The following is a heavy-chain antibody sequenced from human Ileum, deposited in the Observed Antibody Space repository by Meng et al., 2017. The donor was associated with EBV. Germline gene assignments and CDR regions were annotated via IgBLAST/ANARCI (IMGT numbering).Heavy chain of an antibody. CDR3: SRDLAGPFDD. J-gene: IGHJ4*02. V-gene: IGHV3-74*03. CDR1: GFTFSTYW. CDR2: INENGGTT. Sequence: EVERVVCGGALVQAGWSLRLSCAVSGFTFSTYWRHWVRQAPGKGLVWISRINENGGTTTYADSVRGRFTISRDNTKNTLYLEMNNLRDDDTAVYFCSRDLAGPFDDWGQGTLVTVSS.